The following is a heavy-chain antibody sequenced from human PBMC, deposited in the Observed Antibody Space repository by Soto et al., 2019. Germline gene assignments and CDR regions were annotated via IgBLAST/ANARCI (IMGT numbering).Heavy chain of an antibody. Sequence: ASVKVSCKASGGTFSSYAISWVRQAPGQGLEWMGGIIPIFGTANYAQKFQGRVTITADESTSTAYMELSSLRSEDTAVYYCARSGGSYSNLIDYWGQGTLVTVSS. CDR3: ARSGGSYSNLIDY. CDR2: IIPIFGTA. D-gene: IGHD2-2*01. CDR1: GGTFSSYA. V-gene: IGHV1-69*13. J-gene: IGHJ4*02.